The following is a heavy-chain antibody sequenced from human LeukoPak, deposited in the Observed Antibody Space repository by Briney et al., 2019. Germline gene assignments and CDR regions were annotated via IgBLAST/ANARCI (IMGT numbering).Heavy chain of an antibody. J-gene: IGHJ4*02. CDR1: GFTFHDYA. V-gene: IGHV3-43*02. D-gene: IGHD4-23*01. CDR2: ISGDGGRT. Sequence: GGPLRLSCAASGFTFHDYAMHWVRHAPGKGLEWVSLISGDGGRTYYADSVKGRFTISRDNAKNSVYLQMNSLRDEDTAIYHCARDYGGHGEYFDYWGQGTLVTVSS. CDR3: ARDYGGHGEYFDY.